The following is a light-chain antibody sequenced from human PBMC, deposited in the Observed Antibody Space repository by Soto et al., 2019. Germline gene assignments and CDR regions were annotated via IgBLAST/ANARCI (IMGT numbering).Light chain of an antibody. CDR2: ATS. V-gene: IGKV3-15*01. Sequence: ETVMTQSPATLSLSPGERATLSCRASQSVSSNLAWYQQKPGQAPRLLIYATSTRATGIPARFSGSGSGTEFTLTISSLQSEDFAVHYCQQYNNWPLYTFGQGTKLEIK. CDR1: QSVSSN. CDR3: QQYNNWPLYT. J-gene: IGKJ2*01.